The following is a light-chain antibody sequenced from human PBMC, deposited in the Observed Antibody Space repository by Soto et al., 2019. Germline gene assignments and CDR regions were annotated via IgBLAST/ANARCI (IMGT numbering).Light chain of an antibody. V-gene: IGLV1-40*01. J-gene: IGLJ2*01. CDR3: QSYDSSLSGAV. Sequence: QSVLAQPPSVSGAPGQRVTISCTVSSFNIGAGYDVHWYQQLPGRAPKLLIYGNNNRPSGAPDRFSGSKSGTSASLAITGLQAEDEADYYCQSYDSSLSGAVFGGGTKVTLL. CDR2: GNN. CDR1: SFNIGAGYD.